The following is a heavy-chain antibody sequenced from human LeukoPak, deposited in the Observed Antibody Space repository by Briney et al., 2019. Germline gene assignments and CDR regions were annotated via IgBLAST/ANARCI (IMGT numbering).Heavy chain of an antibody. D-gene: IGHD1-7*01. V-gene: IGHV1-24*01. J-gene: IGHJ4*02. CDR1: GYTLTELS. CDR3: ATETGNFYFYS. Sequence: GASVKVSCKVSGYTLTELSMHWVRQAPGKGLEWMGGFDPEDDEIFYAQRFQGRVTMTEDASTDTAYMELRSLRSEDTAVYYCATETGNFYFYSWGQGTLVTVSS. CDR2: FDPEDDEI.